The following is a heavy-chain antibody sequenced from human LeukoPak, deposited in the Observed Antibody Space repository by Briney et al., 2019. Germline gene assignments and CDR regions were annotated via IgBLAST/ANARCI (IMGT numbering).Heavy chain of an antibody. V-gene: IGHV3-30*04. CDR3: ARETHDALDL. J-gene: IGHJ3*01. Sequence: PGTSLRLSCTASGFSISGDAMHWVRQAPGKGLQWVADISFDGKNKYYADSVKGRFTISRDNSENTLYLQMNSLRTDDTALFYCARETHDALDLWGPGTLVTVSS. CDR1: GFSISGDA. CDR2: ISFDGKNK.